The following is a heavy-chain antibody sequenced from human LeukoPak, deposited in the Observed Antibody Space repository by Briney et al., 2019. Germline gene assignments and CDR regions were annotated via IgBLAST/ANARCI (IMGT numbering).Heavy chain of an antibody. V-gene: IGHV1-18*01. CDR3: ARDRSPDFWSGDYRDAFDI. J-gene: IGHJ3*02. CDR1: GYTFTSYG. Sequence: ASVKVSCKASGYTFTSYGISWVRQAPGQGLEWMVWISGYNGNTNSAQKLQGRVSTTTDTSTSTAYMELRSLRSDDTAVYYCARDRSPDFWSGDYRDAFDIWGQGTMVTVSS. CDR2: ISGYNGNT. D-gene: IGHD3-3*01.